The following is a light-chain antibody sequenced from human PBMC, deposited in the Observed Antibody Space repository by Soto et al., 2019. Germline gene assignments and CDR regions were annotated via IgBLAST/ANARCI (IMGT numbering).Light chain of an antibody. CDR2: LAS. Sequence: IHLTQSPSSLSASVGDRVTITCRASQDIRTYLAWYQQSPGRAPKLLIYLASNLHTGVPSRFSGSGSGTEFTLAISGLQPEDFATYCCQQLDSDPPWMFGQGTRVEIK. V-gene: IGKV1-9*01. CDR1: QDIRTY. CDR3: QQLDSDPPWM. J-gene: IGKJ1*01.